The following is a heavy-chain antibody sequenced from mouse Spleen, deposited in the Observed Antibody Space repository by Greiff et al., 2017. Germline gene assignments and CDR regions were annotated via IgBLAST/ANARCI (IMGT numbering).Heavy chain of an antibody. D-gene: IGHD1-1*01. V-gene: IGHV5-17*01. Sequence: EVQRVESGGGLVKPGGSLKLSCAASGFTFSDYGMHWVRQAPEKGLEWVAYISSGSSTIYYADTVKGRFTISRDNAKNTLFLQMTSLRSEDTAMYYCASVLARFPFAYWGQGTLVTVSA. CDR3: ASVLARFPFAY. J-gene: IGHJ3*01. CDR1: GFTFSDYG. CDR2: ISSGSSTI.